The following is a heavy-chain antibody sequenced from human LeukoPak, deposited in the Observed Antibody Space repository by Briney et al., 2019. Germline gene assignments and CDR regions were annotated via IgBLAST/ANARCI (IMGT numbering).Heavy chain of an antibody. CDR1: GFTVSSNY. CDR2: IYSGGST. D-gene: IGHD5-18*01. V-gene: IGHV3-53*01. Sequence: GGSLRLSCAASGFTVSSNYMSWVRQAPGKGLEWVSVIYSGGSTYYADSVKGRFTISRDNSKNTLYLQMNSLRAEDTAVYYCAVLGKRGYGYVEKYWGQGTLVTVSS. CDR3: AVLGKRGYGYVEKY. J-gene: IGHJ4*02.